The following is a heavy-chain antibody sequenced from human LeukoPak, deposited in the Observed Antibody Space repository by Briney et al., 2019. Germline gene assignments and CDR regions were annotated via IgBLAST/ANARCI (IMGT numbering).Heavy chain of an antibody. Sequence: PSETLSLTCTVSGDSISSTNYYWGWIRQPPGKGLEWVGSIYYSGSTYYNPSLKSRVTISVDTSKNQFSLKLSSVTAADTAVFYCARLNSGSYPYFDYWGQGTLVTVSS. CDR2: IYYSGST. J-gene: IGHJ4*02. CDR3: ARLNSGSYPYFDY. V-gene: IGHV4-39*07. D-gene: IGHD1-26*01. CDR1: GDSISSTNYY.